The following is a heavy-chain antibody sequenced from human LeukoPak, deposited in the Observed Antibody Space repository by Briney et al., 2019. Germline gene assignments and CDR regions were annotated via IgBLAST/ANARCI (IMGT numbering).Heavy chain of an antibody. CDR2: IYYSGST. Sequence: PSETLSLTCTVSGGSISSYYWSWIRQPPGKGLEWIGYIYYSGSTNYNPSLKSRVTISVDTSKNQFSLKLSSVTAADTAVYYCARALLTYYDFWSGYPDAFDIWGQGTMVTVSS. J-gene: IGHJ3*02. CDR3: ARALLTYYDFWSGYPDAFDI. D-gene: IGHD3-3*01. CDR1: GGSISSYY. V-gene: IGHV4-59*12.